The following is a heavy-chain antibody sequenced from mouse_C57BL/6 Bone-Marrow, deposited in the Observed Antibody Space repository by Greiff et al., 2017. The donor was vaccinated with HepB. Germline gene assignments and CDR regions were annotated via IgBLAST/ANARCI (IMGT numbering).Heavy chain of an antibody. D-gene: IGHD3-3*01. CDR1: GYSFTGYY. J-gene: IGHJ2*01. CDR2: INPSTGGT. V-gene: IGHV1-42*01. CDR3: ARLGTLYYFDY. Sequence: VQLQQSGPELVKPGASVKISCKASGYSFTGYYMNWVKQSPEKSLEWIGEINPSTGGTTYNQKFKAKATLTVDKSSSTAYMQLKSLTSEDSAVYYCARLGTLYYFDYWGQGTTLTVSS.